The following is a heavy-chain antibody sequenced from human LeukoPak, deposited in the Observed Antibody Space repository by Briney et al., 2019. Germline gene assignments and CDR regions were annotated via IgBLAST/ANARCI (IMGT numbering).Heavy chain of an antibody. CDR3: ARDAPYDSSGYTLRFYYGMDV. Sequence: GGSLRLSCAASGFTFSSYGMHWVRQAPGKGLEWVAVLWYDGSNKYYADSVKGRFTISRDNSKNTLYLQMNSLRAEDTAVYYCARDAPYDSSGYTLRFYYGMDVWGQGTTVTVSS. V-gene: IGHV3-33*01. CDR2: LWYDGSNK. D-gene: IGHD3-22*01. CDR1: GFTFSSYG. J-gene: IGHJ6*02.